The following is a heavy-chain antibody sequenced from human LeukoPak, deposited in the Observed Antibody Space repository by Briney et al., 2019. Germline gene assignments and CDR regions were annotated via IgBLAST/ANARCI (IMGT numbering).Heavy chain of an antibody. CDR1: GFTFSSYS. J-gene: IGHJ4*02. CDR3: ARVTRDGYHNDY. V-gene: IGHV3-21*01. D-gene: IGHD5-24*01. Sequence: GVSLRLSCAASGFTFSSYSMNWVRQAPGKGLEWVSSISSSSSYIYYADSVKGRFTISRDNAKNSLYLQMNSLRAEDTAVYYCARVTRDGYHNDYWGQGTLVTVSS. CDR2: ISSSSSYI.